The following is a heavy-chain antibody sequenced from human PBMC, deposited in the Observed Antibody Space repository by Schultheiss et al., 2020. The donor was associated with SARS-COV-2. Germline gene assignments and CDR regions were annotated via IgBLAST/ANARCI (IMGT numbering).Heavy chain of an antibody. J-gene: IGHJ2*01. V-gene: IGHV4-61*01. D-gene: IGHD6-19*01. CDR2: IYYSGST. CDR1: GASVSSGTYH. CDR3: ARLTQWLVLWYFDL. Sequence: SQTLSLTCTVSGASVSSGTYHWNWIRQHPGKGLEWIGYIYYSGSTNYNPSLKSRVTISVDTSRNQFSLKLSSVTAADTAVYYCARLTQWLVLWYFDLWGRGTLVTVSS.